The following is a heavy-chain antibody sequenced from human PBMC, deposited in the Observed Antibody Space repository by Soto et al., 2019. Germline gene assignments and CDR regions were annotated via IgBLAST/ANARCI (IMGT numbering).Heavy chain of an antibody. Sequence: QLQLQESGPGLVKPSETLSLTCTVSGGSISSSSYYWGWIRQPPGKGLEWIGSIYYSGSTYYNPSLKSRVTISGDTSKSQFSLKLSSVTAADTAVYYCARHPRGYCSGGSCYLRDYYYYYMDVWGKGTTVTVSS. D-gene: IGHD2-15*01. CDR3: ARHPRGYCSGGSCYLRDYYYYYMDV. V-gene: IGHV4-39*01. J-gene: IGHJ6*03. CDR1: GGSISSSSYY. CDR2: IYYSGST.